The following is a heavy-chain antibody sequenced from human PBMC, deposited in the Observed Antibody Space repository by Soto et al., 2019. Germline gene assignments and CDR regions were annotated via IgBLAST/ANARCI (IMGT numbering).Heavy chain of an antibody. CDR1: GGSMKDYY. Sequence: SETLSLTCTVSGGSMKDYYWTWIRQFPGKELEYIGYIYYTGNTNTNPSLQSRVTISLDTSKRQFSLKLRSVAAADTAVYFCAREEKAHSRGFEIWGQGTMVTVSS. D-gene: IGHD6-6*01. J-gene: IGHJ3*02. V-gene: IGHV4-59*01. CDR3: AREEKAHSRGFEI. CDR2: IYYTGNT.